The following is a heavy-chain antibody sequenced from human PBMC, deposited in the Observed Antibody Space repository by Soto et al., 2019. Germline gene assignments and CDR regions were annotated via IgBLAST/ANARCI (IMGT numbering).Heavy chain of an antibody. D-gene: IGHD2-15*01. CDR2: ILPDETG. CDR1: GFTFSTYA. V-gene: IGHV3-23*01. J-gene: IGHJ4*02. Sequence: EVQLSESGGGSAQPGGSLRLSCATSGFTFSTYAMTWVRQVPGRGLQWVSTILPDETGFYTVAVKGRFTISRDNYRGIVYLQMNDLWVEDAAIYYCAKDRLPTSGQRFYFDSWGQGSLVTVSS. CDR3: AKDRLPTSGQRFYFDS.